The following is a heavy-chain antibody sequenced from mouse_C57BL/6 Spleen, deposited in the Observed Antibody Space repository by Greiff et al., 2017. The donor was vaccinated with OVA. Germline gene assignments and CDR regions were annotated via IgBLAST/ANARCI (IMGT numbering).Heavy chain of an antibody. V-gene: IGHV1-74*01. CDR1: GYTFTSYW. D-gene: IGHD2-3*01. Sequence: QVQLQQPGAELVKPGASVKVSCKASGYTFTSYWMHWVKPRPGQGLEWIGRINPSDSDTNYNQKFKGKATLTVDKSSSTAYMQLSSLTSEDSAVYYCAIIGDGYYAWFAYWGQGTLVTVSA. CDR3: AIIGDGYYAWFAY. CDR2: INPSDSDT. J-gene: IGHJ3*01.